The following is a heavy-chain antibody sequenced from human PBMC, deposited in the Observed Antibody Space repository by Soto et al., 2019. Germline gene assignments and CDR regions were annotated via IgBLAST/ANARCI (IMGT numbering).Heavy chain of an antibody. CDR1: GGSISNYY. V-gene: IGHV4-59*12. Sequence: SETLSLTCIVSGGSISNYYWSWIRQPPGKGLEWIGYIYYSGITNYNPSLKSRVTISVDTSKNQFSLKLSSVTAADTAVYYCAGSGYYHNSGMEVWGQGTTVTVSS. CDR2: IYYSGIT. D-gene: IGHD3-22*01. J-gene: IGHJ6*02. CDR3: AGSGYYHNSGMEV.